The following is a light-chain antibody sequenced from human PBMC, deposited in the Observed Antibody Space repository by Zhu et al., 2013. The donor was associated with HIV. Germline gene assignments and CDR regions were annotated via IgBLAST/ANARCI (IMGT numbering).Light chain of an antibody. CDR3: HSYDSSLNGWV. V-gene: IGLV1-40*01. CDR1: SSNIGAGYD. CDR2: VNN. Sequence: QSVLTQPPSVSGAPGQRVTISCTGSSSNIGAGYDVHWYQQLPGTAPKLLIYVNNNRPSGVPDRFSGSKSATSASLAITGLQAEDEADLYCHSYDSSLNGWVFGGGTKLTV. J-gene: IGLJ3*02.